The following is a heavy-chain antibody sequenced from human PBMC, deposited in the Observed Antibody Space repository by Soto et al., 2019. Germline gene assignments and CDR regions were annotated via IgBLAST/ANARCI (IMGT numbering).Heavy chain of an antibody. D-gene: IGHD5-12*01. CDR2: IIPILGIA. Sequence: GASVKVSCKASGGTFRSYAISWVRQAPGQGLEWMGRIIPILGIANYAQKFQGRVTITADKSTSTAYMELSSLRSEDTAVYYCAREAGGYDPTFFDLWGRGTLVTVSS. CDR1: GGTFRSYA. V-gene: IGHV1-69*04. CDR3: AREAGGYDPTFFDL. J-gene: IGHJ2*01.